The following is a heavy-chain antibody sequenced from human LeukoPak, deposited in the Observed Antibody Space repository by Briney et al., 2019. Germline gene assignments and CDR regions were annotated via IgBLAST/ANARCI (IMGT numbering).Heavy chain of an antibody. CDR2: IYYSGST. CDR3: ARDSGTNWFDP. D-gene: IGHD3-10*01. Sequence: SETLSLTCTVSGGSISSSSYYWGWIRQPPGKGLEWIGSIYYSGSTYYNPSLKSRVTISVDTSKNQFSLKLSSVTAADTAVYYCARDSGTNWFDPWGQGTLVTVSS. CDR1: GGSISSSSYY. J-gene: IGHJ5*02. V-gene: IGHV4-39*07.